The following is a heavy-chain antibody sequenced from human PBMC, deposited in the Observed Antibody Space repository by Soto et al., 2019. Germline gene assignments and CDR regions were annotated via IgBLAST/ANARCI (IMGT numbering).Heavy chain of an antibody. J-gene: IGHJ6*03. Sequence: PGGSLRLSCAASGFTFSSYAMSWVRQAPGKGLEWVSAISGSGGSTYYADSVKGRFTISRDNSKNTLYLQMNSLRAEDTAVYYCAKHPGDFWGGYPDLYYFYYLDVWGAGTTVAVSS. CDR1: GFTFSSYA. D-gene: IGHD3-3*01. CDR2: ISGSGGST. V-gene: IGHV3-23*01. CDR3: AKHPGDFWGGYPDLYYFYYLDV.